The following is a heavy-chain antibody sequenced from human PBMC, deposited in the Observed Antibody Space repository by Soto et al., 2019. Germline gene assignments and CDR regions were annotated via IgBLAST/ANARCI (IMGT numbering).Heavy chain of an antibody. CDR3: ARGNHRWLQLWYFDL. J-gene: IGHJ2*01. V-gene: IGHV1-69*12. CDR2: IIPIFGTV. Sequence: QVQLVQSGAEVKKPGSSVKVSCKASGGTFSSYAISWVRQAPGQGLEWMGGIIPIFGTVNYAQKFRGRVTITADESTSTASMELSSLRSEDTAVYYCARGNHRWLQLWYFDLWGRGTLVTVSS. D-gene: IGHD5-12*01. CDR1: GGTFSSYA.